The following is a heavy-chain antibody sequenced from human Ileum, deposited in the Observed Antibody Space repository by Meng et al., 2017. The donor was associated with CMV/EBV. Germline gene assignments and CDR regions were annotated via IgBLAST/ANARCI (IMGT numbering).Heavy chain of an antibody. D-gene: IGHD6-19*01. Sequence: LSCAVSGFTVSRDYMSWVRQAPGKGLEWVSLIYSDGTTFYSDSVKGRFTLSRDNSRNTLFLQMNSLRVEDTAVYYCARDNVRLVLGYWGQGTLVTVSS. CDR2: IYSDGTT. V-gene: IGHV3-66*02. CDR1: GFTVSRDY. J-gene: IGHJ4*02. CDR3: ARDNVRLVLGY.